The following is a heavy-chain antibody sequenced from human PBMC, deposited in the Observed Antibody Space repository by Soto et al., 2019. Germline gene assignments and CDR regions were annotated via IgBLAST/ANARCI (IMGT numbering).Heavy chain of an antibody. Sequence: GGSLRLSCAASGFTVSRNYMSWVRQAPGKGLEWVSVIYSGGSTYYADSVKGRFTISRDNSKNTLYLQTNSLRAEYTAVYYCATTGPAGTIGRGKWFGPWGQGTRVTVSS. D-gene: IGHD6-13*01. CDR3: ATTGPAGTIGRGKWFGP. CDR1: GFTVSRNY. J-gene: IGHJ5*02. CDR2: IYSGGST. V-gene: IGHV3-53*01.